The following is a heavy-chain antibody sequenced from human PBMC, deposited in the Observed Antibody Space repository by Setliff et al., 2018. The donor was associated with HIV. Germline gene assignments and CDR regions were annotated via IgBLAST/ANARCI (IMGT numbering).Heavy chain of an antibody. Sequence: PGGSLRLSCAASGFTFSSYAMQWVRQAPGKGREWVAVISSDGSNEYYADSVKGRFTISGDTSKNTLYVQMNSLRAEDTPVYYCARDQLAMVRRNGMDVWGQGTTGTVCS. CDR1: GFTFSSYA. D-gene: IGHD3-10*01. V-gene: IGHV3-30*04. J-gene: IGHJ6*02. CDR2: ISSDGSNE. CDR3: ARDQLAMVRRNGMDV.